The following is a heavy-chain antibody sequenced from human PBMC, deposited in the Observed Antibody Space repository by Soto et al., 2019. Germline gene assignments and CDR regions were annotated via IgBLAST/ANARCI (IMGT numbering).Heavy chain of an antibody. CDR2: ISSSSSYI. V-gene: IGHV3-21*01. Sequence: GGSLRLSCAASGFTFSSYSMNWVRQAPGKGLEWVSSISSSSSYIYYADSVKGRFTISRDNAKNSLYLQMNSLRAEDTAVYYCARARGSSSWLFYFDYWGQGTLVTVSS. J-gene: IGHJ4*02. CDR3: ARARGSSSWLFYFDY. D-gene: IGHD6-13*01. CDR1: GFTFSSYS.